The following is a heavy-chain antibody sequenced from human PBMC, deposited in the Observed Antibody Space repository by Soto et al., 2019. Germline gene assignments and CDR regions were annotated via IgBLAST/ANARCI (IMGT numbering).Heavy chain of an antibody. J-gene: IGHJ1*01. V-gene: IGHV1-2*02. CDR3: ASVGSYFHGSLYPY. CDR1: GYTFTGHD. Sequence: GASVKLCCKASGYTFTGHDLHWVRQGPGQSLEWIGWIKGNGGATKYARKFQGRATMTRDTSTSTAYLELKSLRSDDTALYFCASVGSYFHGSLYPYCGQRSPVPVSS. D-gene: IGHD3-10*01. CDR2: IKGNGGAT.